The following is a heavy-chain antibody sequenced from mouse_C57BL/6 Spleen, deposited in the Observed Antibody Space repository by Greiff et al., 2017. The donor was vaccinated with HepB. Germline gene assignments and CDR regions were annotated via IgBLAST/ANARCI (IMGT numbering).Heavy chain of an antibody. CDR3: AREGNYCFDY. CDR2: IYPGDGDT. Sequence: VKVVESGAELVKPGASVKISCKASGYAFSSYWMNWVKQRPGKGLEWIGQIYPGDGDTNYNGKFKGKATLTADKSSSTAYMQLSSLTSEDSAVYFCAREGNYCFDYWGQGTTLTVSS. D-gene: IGHD2-1*01. V-gene: IGHV1-80*01. J-gene: IGHJ2*01. CDR1: GYAFSSYW.